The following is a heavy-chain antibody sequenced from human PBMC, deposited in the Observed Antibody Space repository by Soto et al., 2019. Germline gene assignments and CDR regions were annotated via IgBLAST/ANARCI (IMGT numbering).Heavy chain of an antibody. CDR1: GGTFSSYA. Sequence: SVKVSCKASGGTFSSYAISWVRQAPGQGLEWMGGIIPIFGTANYAQKFQGRVTITADESTSTAYMELSSLRSEDTAVYYCARGYCTNGVCVHYYFDYWGQGTLVTVSS. J-gene: IGHJ4*02. CDR3: ARGYCTNGVCVHYYFDY. V-gene: IGHV1-69*13. D-gene: IGHD2-8*01. CDR2: IIPIFGTA.